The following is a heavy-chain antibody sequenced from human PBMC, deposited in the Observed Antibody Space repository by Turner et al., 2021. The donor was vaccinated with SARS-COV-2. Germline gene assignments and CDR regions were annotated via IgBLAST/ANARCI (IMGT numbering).Heavy chain of an antibody. CDR3: VQDVWHDNGDLFDY. CDR1: GSTPGDYA. CDR2: ISSTGHIT. D-gene: IGHD4-17*01. Sequence: EVQLLESGGGLVQPGGSLRLSCAVSGSTPGDYAMSWVRQSPGKGLEGVSRISSTGHITHYADSVKGRFTISRDSVLSLQMNSLRVEDTAIYYCVQDVWHDNGDLFDYWGHGTLVTVSS. V-gene: IGHV3-23*01. J-gene: IGHJ4*01.